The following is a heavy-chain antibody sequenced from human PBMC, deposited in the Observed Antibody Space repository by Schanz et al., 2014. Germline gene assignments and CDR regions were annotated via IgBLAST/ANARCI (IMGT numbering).Heavy chain of an antibody. CDR1: GGDIGNYY. Sequence: QVQLQESGPGLVKPSETLSLTCSVSGGDIGNYYWSWIRQPPGKGLEWIGYIHHSGGTNYNPSLKSRVTILVDTSKNQFSLRLTSLTAADTAVYYCAKFLYDDPSWGQGTLVTVSS. J-gene: IGHJ5*02. CDR2: IHHSGGT. D-gene: IGHD3-3*01. V-gene: IGHV4-59*08. CDR3: AKFLYDDPS.